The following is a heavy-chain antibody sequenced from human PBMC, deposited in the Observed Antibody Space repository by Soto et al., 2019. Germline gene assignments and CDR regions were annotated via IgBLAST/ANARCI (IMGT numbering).Heavy chain of an antibody. J-gene: IGHJ4*02. CDR3: ARSVHYYGSGSYYRPLPFDY. D-gene: IGHD3-10*01. V-gene: IGHV4-30-2*01. Sequence: SETLSLTCAVSGGSISSGGYSWSWIRQPPGNGLEWIGYIYHSGSTYYHPSLKSRVTVSVDRSKNQFSLKLSSVTAADTAVYYCARSVHYYGSGSYYRPLPFDYGGQGTLVTGFS. CDR2: IYHSGST. CDR1: GGSISSGGYS.